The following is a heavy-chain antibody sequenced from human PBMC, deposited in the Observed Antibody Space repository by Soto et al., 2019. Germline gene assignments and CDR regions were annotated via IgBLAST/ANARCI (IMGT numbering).Heavy chain of an antibody. Sequence: EVQLVESGGGVVQPGGSLRLSCEASRGAFGDYWMHWVRQAPGKGLVWVSRINRDANDNIYADSVKGRFTGSRDNAKNMVLLERISVRVEDTAVYSCARDVPHYWFDSWGQGTLVTVSS. J-gene: IGHJ5*01. CDR2: INRDANDN. CDR1: RGAFGDYW. CDR3: ARDVPHYWFDS. D-gene: IGHD3-10*01. V-gene: IGHV3-74*01.